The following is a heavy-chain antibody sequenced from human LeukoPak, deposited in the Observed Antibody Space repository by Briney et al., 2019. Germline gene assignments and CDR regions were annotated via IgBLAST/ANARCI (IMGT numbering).Heavy chain of an antibody. V-gene: IGHV3-21*04. Sequence: SGGSLRLSCAASGFTFNRYNMNWVRRAPGKGLEWVSSISTSSSYIYYADSVRGRFTISRDNAKNSLYLQMNSLRAEDTAVYYCARARHYYDSSGHSQGFDYWGQGTLVTVSS. D-gene: IGHD3-22*01. CDR2: ISTSSSYI. J-gene: IGHJ4*02. CDR1: GFTFNRYN. CDR3: ARARHYYDSSGHSQGFDY.